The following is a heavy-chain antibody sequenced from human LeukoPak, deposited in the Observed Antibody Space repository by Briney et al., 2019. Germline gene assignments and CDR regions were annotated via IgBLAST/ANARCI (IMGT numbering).Heavy chain of an antibody. Sequence: SETLSLTCTVSGGSISSYYWSWIRQPPGKGLEWIGYIYYSGSTNYNPSLKSRVTISVDTSKNQFSLKLSSVTAADTAVYYCARLFKIAVAGNTGFDPWGQGTLVTVSS. D-gene: IGHD6-19*01. CDR1: GGSISSYY. J-gene: IGHJ5*02. V-gene: IGHV4-59*12. CDR2: IYYSGST. CDR3: ARLFKIAVAGNTGFDP.